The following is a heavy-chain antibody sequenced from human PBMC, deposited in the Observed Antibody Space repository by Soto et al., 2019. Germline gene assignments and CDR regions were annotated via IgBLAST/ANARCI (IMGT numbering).Heavy chain of an antibody. CDR2: IYYSGST. V-gene: IGHV4-59*01. D-gene: IGHD6-13*01. Sequence: SETLSLTCTVSGGSISSYYWSWIRQPPGKGLEWIGYIYYSGSTNYNPSLKSRVTISVDTSKNQFSLKLSSVTAADTAVYYCAKDQGSSWYEIDYWGRGTLVTVSS. CDR1: GGSISSYY. CDR3: AKDQGSSWYEIDY. J-gene: IGHJ4*02.